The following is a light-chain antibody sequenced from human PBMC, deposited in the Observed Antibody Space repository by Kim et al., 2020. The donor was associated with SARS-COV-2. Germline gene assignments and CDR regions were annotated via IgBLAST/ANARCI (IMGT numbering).Light chain of an antibody. CDR1: GSNIGTYY. V-gene: IGLV1-47*02. J-gene: IGLJ3*02. CDR2: SNS. CDR3: ATWDDSLIGPV. Sequence: GQRVTISCSGSGSNIGTYYLNWYQQPPGTAPKLLIYSNSQRPSGVPDRFSGSKSGTSASLAISGLQSEDEADYYCATWDDSLIGPVFGGGTQLTVL.